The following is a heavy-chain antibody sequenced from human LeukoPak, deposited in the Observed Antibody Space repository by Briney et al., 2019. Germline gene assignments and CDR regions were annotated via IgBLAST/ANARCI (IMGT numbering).Heavy chain of an antibody. V-gene: IGHV4-61*01. CDR3: ASDDYGGNGYYFDY. J-gene: IGHJ4*02. CDR1: GGSVSSGSYY. Sequence: SETLSLTWTVSGGSVSSGSYYWSWIRQPPGKGLEWIGYIYYSGSTNYNPSLKSRVTISVDTSKNQFSLKLSSVTAADTAVYYCASDDYGGNGYYFDYWGQGTLVTVSS. CDR2: IYYSGST. D-gene: IGHD4-23*01.